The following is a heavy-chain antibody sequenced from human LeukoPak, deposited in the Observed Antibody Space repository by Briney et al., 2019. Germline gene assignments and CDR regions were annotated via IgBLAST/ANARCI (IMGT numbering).Heavy chain of an antibody. CDR1: GFTFSRYS. D-gene: IGHD6-19*01. CDR2: ISSSSSYI. J-gene: IGHJ4*02. CDR3: ARDRLSSGWDKGGDC. Sequence: GGSLRLSCAASGFTFSRYSMNWVRQAPGKGLEWVSSISSSSSYIYYADSVKGRFTISRDNAKNSLYLQMNSLRAEDTAVYYCARDRLSSGWDKGGDCWGQGTLVTVSS. V-gene: IGHV3-21*01.